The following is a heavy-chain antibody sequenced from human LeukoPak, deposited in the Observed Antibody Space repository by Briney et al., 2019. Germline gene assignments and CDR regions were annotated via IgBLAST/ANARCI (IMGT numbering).Heavy chain of an antibody. J-gene: IGHJ4*02. CDR1: GFTFSTYG. Sequence: GGSLRLSCAASGFTFSTYGMHWVRQAPGKGLEWVSFILYDGSNKYYADSVKGRFTISRDNSKNTLYLQMDSLRPEDTAVYYCARDRQYCSGGSCYPLFDYWGQGTLVTVSS. CDR2: ILYDGSNK. V-gene: IGHV3-30*02. D-gene: IGHD2-15*01. CDR3: ARDRQYCSGGSCYPLFDY.